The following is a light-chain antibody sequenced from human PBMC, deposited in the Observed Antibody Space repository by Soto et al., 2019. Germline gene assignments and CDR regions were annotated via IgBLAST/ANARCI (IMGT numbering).Light chain of an antibody. Sequence: SVVAQPASVSVSPGQSVTISCTGTSSAVGRYNYASWFQQHPGKAPKLLIYDVSNWPSGVSDRFSGSKSGNTASLTISGLQAEDEADYYCSSFTPSSTFVFGTGTKVTVL. CDR2: DVS. J-gene: IGLJ1*01. CDR1: SSAVGRYNY. CDR3: SSFTPSSTFV. V-gene: IGLV2-14*01.